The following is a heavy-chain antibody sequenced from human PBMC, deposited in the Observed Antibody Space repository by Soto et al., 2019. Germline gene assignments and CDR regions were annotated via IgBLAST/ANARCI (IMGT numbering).Heavy chain of an antibody. CDR1: GFTFSPYT. V-gene: IGHV3-30-3*01. D-gene: IGHD2-21*02. CDR2: ISYDGSDK. CDR3: ARGGGFCGADCYKGGIDY. J-gene: IGHJ4*02. Sequence: QVQLVESGGGVVQPGRSLRLSCAASGFTFSPYTMHWVRQTPGKGLEWVAVISYDGSDKYYAGSVRGRFTISRDNSKNTLFLQMNRLRAEDTALYYCARGGGFCGADCYKGGIDYWGQGALVTVSS.